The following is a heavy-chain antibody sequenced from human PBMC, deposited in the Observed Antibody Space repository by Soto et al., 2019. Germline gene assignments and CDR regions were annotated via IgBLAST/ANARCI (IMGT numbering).Heavy chain of an antibody. V-gene: IGHV1-3*01. D-gene: IGHD3-10*01. Sequence: GASVKVSCKASGYTFTRSGISWVRQAPGQRPEWMGWINAGDDNTYYSQKFQGRITITRDTSASTVYLELSSLRSEDTAVYYCARDPFTVLRGVIPYFAYWGQGTLVTVSS. CDR2: INAGDDNT. CDR3: ARDPFTVLRGVIPYFAY. J-gene: IGHJ4*02. CDR1: GYTFTRSG.